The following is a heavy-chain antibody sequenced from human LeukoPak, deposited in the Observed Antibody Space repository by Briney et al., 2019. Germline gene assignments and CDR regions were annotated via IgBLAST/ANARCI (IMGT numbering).Heavy chain of an antibody. CDR1: GFTFSRYA. CDR2: ISYDGSNK. Sequence: GGSLRLSCVASGFTFSRYAMHWVRLAPGKGLEWVAVISYDGSNKYYADSVKGRFTISRDNSKNTLYLQMNSLRAEDTALYYCAREVPRTYYFDYWGQGTLVTVSS. V-gene: IGHV3-30-3*01. D-gene: IGHD2-2*01. J-gene: IGHJ4*02. CDR3: AREVPRTYYFDY.